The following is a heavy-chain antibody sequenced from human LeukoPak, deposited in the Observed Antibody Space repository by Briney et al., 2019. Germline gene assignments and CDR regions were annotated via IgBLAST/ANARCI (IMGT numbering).Heavy chain of an antibody. J-gene: IGHJ3*02. CDR2: MSIDSINI. Sequence: GGSLRLSCAASGFTFTSDTMNWVRQAPGKGLEGVACMSIDSINIYYADSVKGRFTISRDNTKNSLYMQMSSLRADDSAVFYCARSVMAAGATTAFDIWGQGTPFTVSS. CDR1: GFTFTSDT. V-gene: IGHV3-21*01. CDR3: ARSVMAAGATTAFDI. D-gene: IGHD6-13*01.